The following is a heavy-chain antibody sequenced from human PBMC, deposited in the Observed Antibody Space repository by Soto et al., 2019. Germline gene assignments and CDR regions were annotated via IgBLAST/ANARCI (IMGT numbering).Heavy chain of an antibody. D-gene: IGHD3-9*01. CDR2: ISAYNGNT. Sequence: QVQLVQSGAEVKKPGASVKVSCKASGYTFSSYGISWVRQAPGQGLEWMGWISAYNGNTNYAQKLQGRVTMTTDTSTSTAYMELGSLRSDDTAVYYCARGPNYDILTGKYDGMDVWGQGTTVTVSS. J-gene: IGHJ6*02. CDR1: GYTFSSYG. CDR3: ARGPNYDILTGKYDGMDV. V-gene: IGHV1-18*01.